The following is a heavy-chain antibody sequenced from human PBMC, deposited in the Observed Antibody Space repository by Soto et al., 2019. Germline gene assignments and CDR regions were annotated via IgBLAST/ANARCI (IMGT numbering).Heavy chain of an antibody. CDR2: IWSDGSNK. Sequence: QVQLVESGGGVVQPGRSLRLSCAASGFTFSDYGMHWVRQAPGKALEWVALIWSDGSNKYYGDSVKGRFTISRDNSKNRLYLQMDSLRGDDTAVYTCARDHVRFGESYYYGMDVWGQGTTVTVSS. J-gene: IGHJ6*02. CDR1: GFTFSDYG. D-gene: IGHD3-10*01. CDR3: ARDHVRFGESYYYGMDV. V-gene: IGHV3-33*01.